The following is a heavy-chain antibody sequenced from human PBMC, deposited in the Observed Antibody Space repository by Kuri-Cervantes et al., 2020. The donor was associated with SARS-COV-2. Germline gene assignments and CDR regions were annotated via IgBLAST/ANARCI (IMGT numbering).Heavy chain of an antibody. CDR1: GFTFSSYE. CDR3: ARDHYDFWSGYFFDY. D-gene: IGHD3-3*01. J-gene: IGHJ4*02. CDR2: ISSSGSTI. V-gene: IGHV3-48*03. Sequence: GESLKISCAASGFTFSSYEMNWVRQAPGKGLEWVSYISSSGSTIYYADSVKGRSTISRDNSKNTLYLQMNSLRAEDTAVYYCARDHYDFWSGYFFDYWGQGTLVTVSS.